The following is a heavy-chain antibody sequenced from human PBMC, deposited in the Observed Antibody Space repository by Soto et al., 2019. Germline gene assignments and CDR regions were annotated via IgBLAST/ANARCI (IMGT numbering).Heavy chain of an antibody. CDR2: IWGDGRNE. CDR1: GFTFSNYG. V-gene: IGHV3-33*01. Sequence: GGSLRLSCAASGFTFSNYGLHWVRQAPGGGLECGALIWGDGRNEDYAESVKGRFTISRDNSKNTLYLLMNSLRAEDTAVYYCAVLHSSSSSYFDSWGQGTLVTVSS. D-gene: IGHD6-13*01. CDR3: AVLHSSSSSYFDS. J-gene: IGHJ4*02.